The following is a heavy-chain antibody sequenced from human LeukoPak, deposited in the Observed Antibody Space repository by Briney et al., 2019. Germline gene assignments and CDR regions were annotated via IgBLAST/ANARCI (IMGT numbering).Heavy chain of an antibody. V-gene: IGHV4-38-2*01. CDR1: GYSISSGYY. Sequence: PSETLSLTCAVSGYSISSGYYWGWSRQPPGKGLEGVGRISLSGRTNYTRSVKSRVTISVDTSKNQFSLKLTSVTAADTAVYYCARHPGPAATSVDYWGQGTLVTVSS. CDR3: ARHPGPAATSVDY. J-gene: IGHJ4*02. CDR2: ISLSGRT. D-gene: IGHD2-2*01.